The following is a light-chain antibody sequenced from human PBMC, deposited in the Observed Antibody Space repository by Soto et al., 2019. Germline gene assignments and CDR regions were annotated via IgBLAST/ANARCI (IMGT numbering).Light chain of an antibody. Sequence: EIVMTQSPATLSVSPGERATLSCRASQSISSNLAWYQQKPGQAPRLLIYGAFTRATGIPARFSGSGSGTEFTITISSLQSEDFAVYYCQQYNNWAFGQGTKVEIK. V-gene: IGKV3-15*01. CDR2: GAF. CDR3: QQYNNWA. J-gene: IGKJ1*01. CDR1: QSISSN.